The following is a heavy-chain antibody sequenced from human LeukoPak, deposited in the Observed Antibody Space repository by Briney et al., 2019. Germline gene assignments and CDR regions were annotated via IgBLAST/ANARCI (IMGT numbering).Heavy chain of an antibody. CDR2: IYYTGST. D-gene: IGHD4-11*01. CDR3: ARPLNTVHDTFDV. CDR1: GGSVSSGSYY. Sequence: SETLSLTCTVSGGSVSSGSYYWVWIRQRPGKGLEWIGYIYYTGSTSYNPSLKSRLTIAVDTSKNQFSLKLSSVTAADTAVYYCARPLNTVHDTFDVWGQGTMVTVSS. J-gene: IGHJ3*01. V-gene: IGHV4-31*03.